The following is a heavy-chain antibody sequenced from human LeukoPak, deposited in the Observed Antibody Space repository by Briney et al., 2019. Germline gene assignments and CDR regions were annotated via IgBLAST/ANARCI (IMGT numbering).Heavy chain of an antibody. CDR2: INPNSGGT. J-gene: IGHJ4*02. Sequence: ASVKVSCKASGYTFTGYYMHWVRQAPGQGLEWMGWINPNSGGTNYAQKFQGRVTMTKDTSISTAYMELSRLRSDDTAVYYCAQTGSSCCSLDYWGQGTLVTVAS. D-gene: IGHD6-13*01. CDR3: AQTGSSCCSLDY. V-gene: IGHV1-2*02. CDR1: GYTFTGYY.